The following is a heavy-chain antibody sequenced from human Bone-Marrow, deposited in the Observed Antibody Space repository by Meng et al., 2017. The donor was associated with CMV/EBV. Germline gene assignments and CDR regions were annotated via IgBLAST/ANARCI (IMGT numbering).Heavy chain of an antibody. J-gene: IGHJ6*01. D-gene: IGHD3-22*01. CDR2: VYYSGST. CDR3: ARDVGAGYYTANGMDV. V-gene: IGHV4-59*01. Sequence: GSLRLSCTVSGGSISSYYWSWIRQPPGKGLEWIGYVYYSGSTDYNPSLKSRVTILVDTSKNQFSLKLSSVTPSDTAVYYWARDVGAGYYTANGMDVWGQGTTVTVSS. CDR1: GGSISSYY.